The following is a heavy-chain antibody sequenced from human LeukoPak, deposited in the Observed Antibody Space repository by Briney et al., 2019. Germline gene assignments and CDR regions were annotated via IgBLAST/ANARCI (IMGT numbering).Heavy chain of an antibody. CDR2: ISSSSSTI. V-gene: IGHV3-48*01. D-gene: IGHD2-15*01. CDR3: ARDHDIYCSGGSCYYYYYYYMDV. J-gene: IGHJ6*03. Sequence: PGGSLRLSCAASGFTFSSYSMNWVRQAPGKGLEWVSYISSSSSTIYYADSVKGRFTISRDNAKSSLYLQMNSLRAEDTAVYYCARDHDIYCSGGSCYYYYYYYMDVWGKGTTVTVSS. CDR1: GFTFSSYS.